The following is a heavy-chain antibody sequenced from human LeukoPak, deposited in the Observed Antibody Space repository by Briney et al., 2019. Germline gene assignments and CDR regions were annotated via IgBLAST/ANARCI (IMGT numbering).Heavy chain of an antibody. D-gene: IGHD2-15*01. J-gene: IGHJ4*02. Sequence: PSETLSLTCAVYGGSLSGYYCTWIRQTPGKGLEWIGEINYSGNTNYNRSLKSRVTISADTSKNQFSLRLSSVTAADTAVYYCARRGTAYCRGGNCYSDKYFDYWGQGTQVTVSS. CDR2: INYSGNT. CDR3: ARRGTAYCRGGNCYSDKYFDY. CDR1: GGSLSGYY. V-gene: IGHV4-34*01.